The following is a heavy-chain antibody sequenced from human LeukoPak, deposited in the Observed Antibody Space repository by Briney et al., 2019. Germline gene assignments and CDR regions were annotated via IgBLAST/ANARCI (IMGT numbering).Heavy chain of an antibody. V-gene: IGHV3-72*01. J-gene: IGHJ4*02. Sequence: PGGSLRLSCAASGFTFSDHYMDWVRQAPGKGLEWVGRTRNKANSYTTEYAASVKGRFTISRDDSKNSLYLQMNSLKTEDTAVYYCARDRGYGGDYWFDYWGQGTLVTVSS. CDR3: ARDRGYGGDYWFDY. CDR1: GFTFSDHY. D-gene: IGHD4-17*01. CDR2: TRNKANSYTT.